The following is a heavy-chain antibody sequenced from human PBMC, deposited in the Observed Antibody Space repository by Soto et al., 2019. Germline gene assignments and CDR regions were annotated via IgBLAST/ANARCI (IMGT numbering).Heavy chain of an antibody. D-gene: IGHD3-3*01. J-gene: IGHJ6*03. CDR1: GLTFNSYA. CDR3: AKDSRSLTRITIFGVDYMDV. Sequence: GGSLRLSCAASGLTFNSYAMSWVRQAPGKGLEWVAAISDSGCSKYYADSVKGRFTISRDNSKNTLYLQMISLRLEATAVYYCAKDSRSLTRITIFGVDYMDVWGKGTTVTVSS. CDR2: ISDSGCSK. V-gene: IGHV3-23*01.